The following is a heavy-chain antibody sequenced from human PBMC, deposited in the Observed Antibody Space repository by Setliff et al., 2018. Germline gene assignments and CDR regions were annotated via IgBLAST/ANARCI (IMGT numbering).Heavy chain of an antibody. CDR3: ASPDYQYYYYYGMDV. CDR2: IIPIFGTA. J-gene: IGHJ6*02. CDR1: GYTFTGYY. D-gene: IGHD3-16*01. Sequence: SVKVSCKASGYTFTGYYMHWVRQAPGQGLEWMGGIIPIFGTANYAQKFQGRVTITTDESTSTAYMELSSLRSEDTAVYYCASPDYQYYYYYGMDVWGQGTTVTVSS. V-gene: IGHV1-69*05.